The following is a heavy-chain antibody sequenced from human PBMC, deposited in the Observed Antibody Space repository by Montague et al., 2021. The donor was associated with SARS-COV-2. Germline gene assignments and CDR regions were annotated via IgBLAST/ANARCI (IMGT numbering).Heavy chain of an antibody. Sequence: SLRLSCAASGFTFSSYAMHWVRQAPGTGLEWVAVISYDGSNKYYADSVKGRFTISRDNSKNTLYLQMNSLRAEDTAVYYCARELTYYGMDVWGQGTTVTVSS. D-gene: IGHD2-21*02. CDR3: ARELTYYGMDV. V-gene: IGHV3-30-3*01. J-gene: IGHJ6*02. CDR1: GFTFSSYA. CDR2: ISYDGSNK.